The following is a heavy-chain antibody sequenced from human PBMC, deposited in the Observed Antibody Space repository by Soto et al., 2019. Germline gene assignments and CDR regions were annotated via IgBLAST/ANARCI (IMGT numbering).Heavy chain of an antibody. V-gene: IGHV3-23*01. J-gene: IGHJ4*02. CDR3: AKEVGYSSGYDYFDY. CDR2: ISGSGVST. D-gene: IGHD6-19*01. Sequence: EVQLLGSGGGLVQPGGSLRLSCAAPGFTFSSYAMSWVRQAPGKGLEWVSGISGSGVSTRYADSVKGRFTISRDNSXXTLYLQMNSLRAEDTAVYYCAKEVGYSSGYDYFDYWGQGTLVTVSS. CDR1: GFTFSSYA.